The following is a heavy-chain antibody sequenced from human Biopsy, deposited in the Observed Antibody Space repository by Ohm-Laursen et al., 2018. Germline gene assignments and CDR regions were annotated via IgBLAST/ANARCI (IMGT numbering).Heavy chain of an antibody. V-gene: IGHV3-23*01. CDR2: ISGNSDII. D-gene: IGHD3-10*01. CDR1: GFTFSSYA. Sequence: SLRLSCTASGFTFSSYAMTWFRQAPGKGLEWVSTISGNSDIIYDTDSVKGRFTISRDNSKNTLYLQMNSLRAADTAVYYCARDRYYGSESYYSHYNMGVWGQGTTVSVSS. CDR3: ARDRYYGSESYYSHYNMGV. J-gene: IGHJ6*02.